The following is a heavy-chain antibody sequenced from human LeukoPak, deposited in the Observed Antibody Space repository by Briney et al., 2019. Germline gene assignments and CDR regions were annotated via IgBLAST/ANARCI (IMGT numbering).Heavy chain of an antibody. CDR3: VRDGEGVAISVNYWFDP. J-gene: IGHJ5*02. V-gene: IGHV1-8*01. Sequence: ASVKVPCKASGFKFTGYDINWVRQASGRGLEWMGWMNPNNGKTGYAQKFQGRVTMTRDTSTSTAYMELRGLISEDTAVYYCVRDGEGVAISVNYWFDPWGQGTLVTVSS. CDR2: MNPNNGKT. CDR1: GFKFTGYD. D-gene: IGHD3-10*01.